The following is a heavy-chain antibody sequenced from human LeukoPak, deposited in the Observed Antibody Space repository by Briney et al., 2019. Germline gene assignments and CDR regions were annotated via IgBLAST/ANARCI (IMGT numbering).Heavy chain of an antibody. CDR2: ISYDGSNK. CDR3: AKVSVVAARPYYFDY. J-gene: IGHJ4*02. D-gene: IGHD6-6*01. V-gene: IGHV3-30*18. Sequence: PGGSLRLSCAASGFTFSSYGMHWVRQAPGKGLEWVAVISYDGSNKYYADSVKGRFTISRDNSKNTLYLQMNSLRAEDTAMYHCAKVSVVAARPYYFDYWGQGTLVTVSS. CDR1: GFTFSSYG.